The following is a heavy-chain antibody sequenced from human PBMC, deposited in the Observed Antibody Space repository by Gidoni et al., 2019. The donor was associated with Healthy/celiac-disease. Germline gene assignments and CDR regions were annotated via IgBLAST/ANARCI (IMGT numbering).Heavy chain of an antibody. D-gene: IGHD1-26*01. CDR2: IYHSGST. J-gene: IGHJ5*02. V-gene: IGHV4-4*02. CDR1: GGSISSSKW. CDR3: ATLGSGSYYGWWFDP. Sequence: QVQLQESGPGLVKPSGTLSLTCAVSGGSISSSKWWSWVRQPPGKGLEWIGEIYHSGSTNYKPSLKSRVTISGDKSKNQFSLKLSSVTAADTAVYYCATLGSGSYYGWWFDPWGQGTLVTVSS.